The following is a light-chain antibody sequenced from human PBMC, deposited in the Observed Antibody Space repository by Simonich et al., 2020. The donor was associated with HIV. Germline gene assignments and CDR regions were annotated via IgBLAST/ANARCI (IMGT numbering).Light chain of an antibody. CDR3: QQYNNWPLTWT. V-gene: IGKV3-11*01. CDR2: NAS. Sequence: EIVLTQSPATLSLSPGERATLPCRASQSVSSYLAWYQQKPGQAPRLLIYNASNRATGIPARFSGSGSGTEFTLTISSLQSEDFAVYYCQQYNNWPLTWTFGQGTKVEIK. J-gene: IGKJ1*01. CDR1: QSVSSY.